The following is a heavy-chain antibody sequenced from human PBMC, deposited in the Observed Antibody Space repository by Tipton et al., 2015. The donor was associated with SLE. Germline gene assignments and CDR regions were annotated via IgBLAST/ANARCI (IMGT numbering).Heavy chain of an antibody. D-gene: IGHD3-22*01. CDR2: IYHSGST. CDR3: AREAPTYYYDSSGYSSYYYYYMDV. J-gene: IGHJ6*03. Sequence: TLSLTCAVSGGSISSGGYSWSWIRQPPGKGLEWIGYIYHSGSTYYNPSLKSRVTISVDTSKNQFSLKLSSVTAADTAVYYCAREAPTYYYDSSGYSSYYYYYMDVWGKGTTVTVSS. V-gene: IGHV4-30-2*01. CDR1: GGSISSGGYS.